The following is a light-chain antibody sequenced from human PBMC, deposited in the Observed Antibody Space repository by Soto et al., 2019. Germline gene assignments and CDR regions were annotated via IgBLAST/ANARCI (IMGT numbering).Light chain of an antibody. Sequence: SYELTQPPSVSVAPGQTARISCGGNNIGIKSVHWYQQKPGQAPVLIVYDDRDRPSGIPERFSGSNSGSTATLTISRVEAGDEAEYYCQVWDSSVDHYVFGTGTRSPS. CDR1: NIGIKS. CDR2: DDR. J-gene: IGLJ1*01. CDR3: QVWDSSVDHYV. V-gene: IGLV3-21*02.